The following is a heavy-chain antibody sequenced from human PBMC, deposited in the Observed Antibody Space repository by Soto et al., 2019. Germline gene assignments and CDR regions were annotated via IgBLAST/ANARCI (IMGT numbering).Heavy chain of an antibody. Sequence: QVQLQESGPGLVKPSETMSLSCTVSGGSISSYYWSWFRQSPGKRMEWIGYVHHSWGSSYNPSLLSRAAISLDTSKSQFSLKVTSVTATDYAVYYCARQGFGPLHGLVDVWRHGTTVTVSS. J-gene: IGHJ6*02. CDR1: GGSISSYY. V-gene: IGHV4-59*08. CDR3: ARQGFGPLHGLVDV. CDR2: VHHSWGS. D-gene: IGHD3-10*01.